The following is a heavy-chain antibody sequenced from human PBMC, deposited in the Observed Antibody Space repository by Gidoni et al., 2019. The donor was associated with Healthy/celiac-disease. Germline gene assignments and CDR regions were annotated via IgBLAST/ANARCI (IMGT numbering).Heavy chain of an antibody. Sequence: QVQLVQSGAEVQTPGASVRVSCQASGYTFTSYGISWVRQAPGQGLEWMGWISADNGNTNYAQKLQGRVTMTTDTSTSTAYMELRSLRSDDTAVYYCARVVYDSSGYMLDYWGQGTLVTVSS. CDR1: GYTFTSYG. CDR2: ISADNGNT. D-gene: IGHD3-22*01. CDR3: ARVVYDSSGYMLDY. V-gene: IGHV1-18*01. J-gene: IGHJ4*02.